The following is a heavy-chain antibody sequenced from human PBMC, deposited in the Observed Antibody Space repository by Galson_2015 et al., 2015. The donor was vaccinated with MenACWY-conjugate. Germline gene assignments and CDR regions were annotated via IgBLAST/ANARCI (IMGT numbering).Heavy chain of an antibody. CDR2: VSGSGTST. CDR3: ARVYSSGWICYYYGMDV. Sequence: SLRLSCAASGFTFSSYAVNWVRQGPGKGLEWVSGVSGSGTSTYFADSVKGRFTISRDNSKNTLYLQMNSLRAEDTAVYYCARVYSSGWICYYYGMDVWGQGTTVTVSS. V-gene: IGHV3-23*01. D-gene: IGHD6-19*01. CDR1: GFTFSSYA. J-gene: IGHJ6*02.